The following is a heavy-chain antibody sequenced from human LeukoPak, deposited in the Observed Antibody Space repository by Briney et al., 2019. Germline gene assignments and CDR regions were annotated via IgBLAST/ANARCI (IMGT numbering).Heavy chain of an antibody. CDR1: GGSISSDRHA. CDR2: IYYSGST. D-gene: IGHD1-26*01. V-gene: IGHV4-39*02. J-gene: IGHJ4*02. Sequence: PSETLSLTCTVSGGSISSDRHAGGWIRQPPGKDLEWTGNIYYSGSTYYNPSLKSRVTISVDTSKNQFSLNLTSVTAADTAVYYCARDRATYFDYWGQGTLVTVSS. CDR3: ARDRATYFDY.